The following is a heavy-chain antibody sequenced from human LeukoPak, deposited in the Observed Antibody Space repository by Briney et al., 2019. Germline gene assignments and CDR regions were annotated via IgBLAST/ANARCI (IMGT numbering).Heavy chain of an antibody. V-gene: IGHV4-4*07. D-gene: IGHD2-2*01. CDR3: ARVGKGYCSSTSCYVLDY. CDR2: IYTSGST. J-gene: IGHJ4*02. CDR1: GGSISSYY. Sequence: PSETLSLTCTVSGGSISSYYWSWIRQPAGKGREWIGRIYTSGSTHHNPSPERRVTMSVDTSKNQFSLKLSSVTAADTAVYYCARVGKGYCSSTSCYVLDYWGQGTLVTVSS.